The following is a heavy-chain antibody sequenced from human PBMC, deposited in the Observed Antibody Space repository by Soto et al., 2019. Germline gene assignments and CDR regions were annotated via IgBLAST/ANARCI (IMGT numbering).Heavy chain of an antibody. J-gene: IGHJ4*02. D-gene: IGHD3-22*01. CDR1: GFTLSSYR. V-gene: IGHV3-33*01. CDR2: IRDDGSNK. CDR3: GRDLYYYDSSGSLGY. Sequence: GGALRLSSAASGFTLSSYRMHWVPCAPGKGLEWVTVIRDDGSNKYYADSVKGRFTISRDNSKNTLYLQMNSLRAEDKGVYYCGRDLYYYDSSGSLGYWGQGTMVNVCS.